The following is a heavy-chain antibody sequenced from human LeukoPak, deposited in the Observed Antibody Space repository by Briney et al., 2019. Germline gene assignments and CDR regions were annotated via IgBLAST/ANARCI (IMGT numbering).Heavy chain of an antibody. CDR1: GGSISSSSYY. CDR2: IYYSGST. J-gene: IGHJ4*02. V-gene: IGHV4-39*01. CDR3: ARGRGGGGGDHAY. D-gene: IGHD3-16*01. Sequence: SETLSLTCTVSGGSISSSSYYWGWIRQPPGKGLEWIGSIYYSGSTYYNPSLKSRVTISVDTSKNQFSLKLSSVTAVDTAVYYCARGRGGGGGDHAYGGKEPLATVSS.